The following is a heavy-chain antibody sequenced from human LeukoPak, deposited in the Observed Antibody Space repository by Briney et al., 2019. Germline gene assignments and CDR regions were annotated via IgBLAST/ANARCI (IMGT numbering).Heavy chain of an antibody. CDR3: ASWHEMATIWATFDY. CDR2: IYYGGSS. J-gene: IGHJ4*02. CDR1: GGSTSSSSYY. V-gene: IGHV4-39*01. Sequence: PSETLSLTCTVSGGSTSSSSYYWGWIRQPPGKGLEWIGSIYYGGSSYYNPSLRSRVTISVDTSKNQFSLKLSPVTAADTAVYYCASWHEMATIWATFDYWGQGTLVTVSS. D-gene: IGHD5-24*01.